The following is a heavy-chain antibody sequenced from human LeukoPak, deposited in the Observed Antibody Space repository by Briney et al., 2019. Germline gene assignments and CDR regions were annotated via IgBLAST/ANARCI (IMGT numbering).Heavy chain of an antibody. Sequence: PGGSLRLSCAASGFTFSSYAMSWVRQAPGKGLEWVSAISGSGGSTYYADSVKGRFTISRDNSKNTLYLQMNSLRAEDTAVYYCARGAYDSSGYLYANDYWGQGTLVTVSS. CDR2: ISGSGGST. D-gene: IGHD3-22*01. V-gene: IGHV3-23*01. CDR1: GFTFSSYA. CDR3: ARGAYDSSGYLYANDY. J-gene: IGHJ4*02.